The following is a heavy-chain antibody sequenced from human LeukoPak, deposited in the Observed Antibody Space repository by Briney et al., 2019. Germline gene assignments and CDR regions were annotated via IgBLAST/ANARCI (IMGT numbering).Heavy chain of an antibody. Sequence: TGGSLRLSCAASGFTFSSYGMHWVRQAPGKGLEWVAVIWYDGSNKYYADSVKGRFTISRENSKSTLYLQMTSLRAEDTAVYYCAKDGIRYYYDSSGYYGDYWGQGTLVTVSS. D-gene: IGHD3-22*01. CDR3: AKDGIRYYYDSSGYYGDY. CDR1: GFTFSSYG. V-gene: IGHV3-30*02. CDR2: IWYDGSNK. J-gene: IGHJ4*02.